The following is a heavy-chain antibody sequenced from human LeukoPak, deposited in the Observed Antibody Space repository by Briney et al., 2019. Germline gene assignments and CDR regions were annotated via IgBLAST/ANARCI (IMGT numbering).Heavy chain of an antibody. Sequence: GGSLRLSCTASGFTFGEYAMSWVRQAPGKGLEWVGFIRSKAYGGTIGYAASVKDRFTISRDDSKSIVYLQMNSLKTEDTAVYSCTRVYYYDSSGEVYFDYWGQGTLVTVPS. J-gene: IGHJ4*02. CDR2: IRSKAYGGTI. D-gene: IGHD3-22*01. CDR3: TRVYYYDSSGEVYFDY. V-gene: IGHV3-49*04. CDR1: GFTFGEYA.